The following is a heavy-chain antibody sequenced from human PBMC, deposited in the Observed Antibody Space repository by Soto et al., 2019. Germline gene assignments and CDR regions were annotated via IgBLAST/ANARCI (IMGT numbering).Heavy chain of an antibody. J-gene: IGHJ4*02. CDR3: ARASGVGVVGSIGPIDY. CDR1: GGSISSYY. CDR2: IYYSGST. Sequence: LSLTCTVSGGSISSYYWSWIRQSPGKGLEWIGYIYYSGSTDYNPSLKSRVTISVDTSKNQFSLKLRSVTAADTAVYYCARASGVGVVGSIGPIDYWGQGTQITSPQ. D-gene: IGHD1-26*01. V-gene: IGHV4-59*01.